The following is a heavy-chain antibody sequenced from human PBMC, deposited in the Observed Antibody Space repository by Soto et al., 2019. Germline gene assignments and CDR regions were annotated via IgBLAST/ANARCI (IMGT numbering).Heavy chain of an antibody. CDR2: AYYRSKWYI. D-gene: IGHD2-15*01. Sequence: PSQTLSRTCAISGDSVHGVRAAWHWVRPSPSRGLEWLGRAYYRSKWYIEYVQFVKSRMTIYPDTSKNQLALQLNSVTPVVTAVYCLATGMLIGGHRYSDGCGQGTTGAVSS. V-gene: IGHV6-1*01. J-gene: IGHJ6*01. CDR3: ATGMLIGGHRYSDG. CDR1: GDSVHGVRAA.